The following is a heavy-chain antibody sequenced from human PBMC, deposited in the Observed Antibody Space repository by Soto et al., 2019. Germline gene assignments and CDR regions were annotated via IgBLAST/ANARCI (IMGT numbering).Heavy chain of an antibody. J-gene: IGHJ6*02. V-gene: IGHV3-53*01. Sequence: EVQLVESGGGLIQPGGSLRLSCAASGFTVSSSTYMTWVRQAPGKGLEWVSVIFGGGSTHYADSVKGRFTISRDNSKNMVSLQRDSLRAEDTAVYYCARGLSFYDFWSGYKNYYHGMDIWGQGTTVTVSS. D-gene: IGHD3-3*01. CDR1: GFTVSSSTY. CDR3: ARGLSFYDFWSGYKNYYHGMDI. CDR2: IFGGGST.